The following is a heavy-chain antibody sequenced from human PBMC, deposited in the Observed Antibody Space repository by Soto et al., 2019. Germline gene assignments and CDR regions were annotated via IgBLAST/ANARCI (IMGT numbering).Heavy chain of an antibody. CDR2: IYQSGST. J-gene: IGHJ4*02. V-gene: IGHV4-30-2*01. D-gene: IGHD3-16*02. CDR3: ARVRGDYVWGSYRYSFGYFDY. CDR1: VGSISSGGYS. Sequence: SETLSLTCAVSVGSISSGGYSWSWIRQPPGKGLEWFGYIYQSGSTYYNPSLKSRVTISVDRSKNQFSLKLSSVTAADTAVYYCARVRGDYVWGSYRYSFGYFDYWGQGTLVTVSS.